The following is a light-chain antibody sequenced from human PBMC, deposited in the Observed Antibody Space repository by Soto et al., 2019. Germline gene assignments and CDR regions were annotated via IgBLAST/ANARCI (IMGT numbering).Light chain of an antibody. Sequence: EIVLTQSPGTLSLSPGERATLSCRASQSVYSNYLAWYQQKPGQAPKLLIYGASSRATGLPDRFSGSGSGTDFTLTISRLEPEDFAVYFCQQYGSSLRTFGQGTNLEIK. V-gene: IGKV3-20*01. CDR3: QQYGSSLRT. CDR2: GAS. J-gene: IGKJ2*01. CDR1: QSVYSNY.